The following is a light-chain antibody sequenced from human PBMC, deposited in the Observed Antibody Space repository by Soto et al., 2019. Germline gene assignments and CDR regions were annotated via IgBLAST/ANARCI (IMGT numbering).Light chain of an antibody. CDR2: GAS. V-gene: IGKV1-39*01. CDR3: QESRSALWGT. Sequence: DIQMTQSPSSLSASLGDRVTITCRTSQNIYNSLNWYQQKAGRAPAVLIYGASNLQGGVPLRSSGSGSGTDFTLTISGLQPEDSATYYCQESRSALWGTCGQGTKVDIK. J-gene: IGKJ1*01. CDR1: QNIYNS.